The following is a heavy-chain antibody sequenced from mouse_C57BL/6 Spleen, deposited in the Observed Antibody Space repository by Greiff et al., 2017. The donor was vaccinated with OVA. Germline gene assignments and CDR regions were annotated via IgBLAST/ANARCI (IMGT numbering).Heavy chain of an antibody. CDR2: IYWDDDK. V-gene: IGHV8-12*01. Sequence: QVTLKESGPGILQSSQTLSLTCSFSGFSLSTSGMGVSWIRQPSGKGLEWLAHIYWDDDKRYNPSLKSRLTISKDTSRNQVFLKITSVDTADTATYYCARIRGYGSSYWYFDVWGTGTTVTVSS. CDR3: ARIRGYGSSYWYFDV. D-gene: IGHD1-1*01. J-gene: IGHJ1*03. CDR1: GFSLSTSGMG.